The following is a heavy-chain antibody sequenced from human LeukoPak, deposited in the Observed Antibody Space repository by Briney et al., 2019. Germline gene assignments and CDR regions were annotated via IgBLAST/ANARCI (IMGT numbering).Heavy chain of an antibody. CDR3: ARDLNIRGYYYYMDV. J-gene: IGHJ6*03. CDR1: GYTFTGYY. D-gene: IGHD2/OR15-2a*01. V-gene: IGHV1-2*02. CDR2: INPNSGGT. Sequence: ASVKVSCNASGYTFTGYYMHWVRQAPGQGLEWMGWINPNSGGTNYAQKFQGRVTMTRDTSISTAYMELSRLRSDDTAVYYCARDLNIRGYYYYMDVWGKGTTVTISS.